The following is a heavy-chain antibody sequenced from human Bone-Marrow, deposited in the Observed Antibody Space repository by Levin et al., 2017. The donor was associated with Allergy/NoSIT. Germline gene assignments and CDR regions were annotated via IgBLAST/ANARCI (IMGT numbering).Heavy chain of an antibody. V-gene: IGHV3-23*01. CDR1: GFTFTSYA. CDR2: ISGSGDST. Sequence: GGSLRLSCAASGFTFTSYAMSWVRQAPGKGLEWVSGISGSGDSTYYADSVKGRFTISRDYSKNTLYLQMNSLRAEDTAIYYCAKNRQWLAPKRFDYWGQGTLVTVSS. D-gene: IGHD6-19*01. J-gene: IGHJ4*02. CDR3: AKNRQWLAPKRFDY.